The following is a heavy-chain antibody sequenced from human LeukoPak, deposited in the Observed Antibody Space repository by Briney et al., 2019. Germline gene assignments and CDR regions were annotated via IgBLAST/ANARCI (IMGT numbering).Heavy chain of an antibody. CDR3: ARDIATVQHQD. J-gene: IGHJ4*02. V-gene: IGHV1-18*01. Sequence: GASVKVSCKTSGYTFTNYGISWVRQAPGQGLEWMGWISAYNGNTNYVQKFRGRVAMTTDTPTSTVYMDLRGLRSDDTAVYYCARDIATVQHQDWGQGTLVTVSS. CDR2: ISAYNGNT. CDR1: GYTFTNYG. D-gene: IGHD1-1*01.